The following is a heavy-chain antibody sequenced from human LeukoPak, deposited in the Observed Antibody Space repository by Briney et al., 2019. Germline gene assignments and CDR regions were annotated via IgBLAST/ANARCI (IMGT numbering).Heavy chain of an antibody. Sequence: GGSLRLSCAASGFTFNDYGMSWVRQGPGKGLEWVSGINWNGGTTGYADSVRGRFTISRDNAKNSLYLQMNSLRAEDTALYYCARDKHYYDSSNYVWGQGTLVTVS. CDR2: INWNGGTT. CDR1: GFTFNDYG. J-gene: IGHJ4*02. V-gene: IGHV3-20*04. CDR3: ARDKHYYDSSNYV. D-gene: IGHD3-22*01.